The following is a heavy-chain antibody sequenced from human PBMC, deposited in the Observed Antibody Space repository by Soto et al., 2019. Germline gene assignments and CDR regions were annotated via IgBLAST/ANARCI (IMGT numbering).Heavy chain of an antibody. CDR3: ARAHYYDSSGPWSD. CDR1: GGTFSSYT. Sequence: QVQLVQSGAEVKKPGSSVKVSCKASGGTFSSYTISWVRQAPGQGLEWMGRIIPILGIANYAQKFQGRVTITADKSTSTAYMELSSLRSEDTAVYYCARAHYYDSSGPWSDWGQGTLVTVSS. J-gene: IGHJ4*02. CDR2: IIPILGIA. V-gene: IGHV1-69*02. D-gene: IGHD3-22*01.